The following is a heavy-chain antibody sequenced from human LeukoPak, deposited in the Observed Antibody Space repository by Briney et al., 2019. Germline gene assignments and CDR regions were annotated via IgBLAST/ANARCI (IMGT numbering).Heavy chain of an antibody. V-gene: IGHV3-21*01. CDR2: ISSSSSYI. Sequence: GGSLRLSCAASGFTFSDYSMNWVRQAPGKGLEWVSSISSSSSYIYYADSVKGRFTISRDNAKNSLYLQMNSLRAEDTAVYYCARRGEGVAATPHDYWGQGTLVTVSS. CDR1: GFTFSDYS. CDR3: ARRGEGVAATPHDY. D-gene: IGHD2-15*01. J-gene: IGHJ4*02.